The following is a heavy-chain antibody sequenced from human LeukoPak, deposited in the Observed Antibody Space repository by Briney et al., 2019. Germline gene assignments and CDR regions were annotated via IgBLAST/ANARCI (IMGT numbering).Heavy chain of an antibody. V-gene: IGHV4-34*03. CDR2: INHSGST. D-gene: IGHD3-3*01. Sequence: PSETLSLTCAVYGGSFSGYYWSWIRQPPGKGLEWIGEINHSGSTNYNPSLKSRVTISVDTSKNQFSLKLSSVTAADTAVYYCSHLFAYDSMDVWGKGTTVTVSS. CDR3: SHLFAYDSMDV. CDR1: GGSFSGYY. J-gene: IGHJ6*03.